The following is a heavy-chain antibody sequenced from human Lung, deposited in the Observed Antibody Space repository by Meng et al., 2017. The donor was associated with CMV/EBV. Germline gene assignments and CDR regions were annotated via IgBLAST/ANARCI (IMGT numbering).Heavy chain of an antibody. CDR3: ASHRRVRDTLVGYSHYDDLDV. CDR2: INPDSGET. CDR1: GYTFSGYN. J-gene: IGHJ6*02. V-gene: IGHV1-2*02. D-gene: IGHD3-10*01. Sequence: SXXVSXXASGYTFSGYNIHWVRQAPGQGLEWMGGINPDSGETNYPQKFQGRVTMTGETSISTAYMELSGLRSEDTAVYYCASHRRVRDTLVGYSHYDDLDVWXQGTMVTVSS.